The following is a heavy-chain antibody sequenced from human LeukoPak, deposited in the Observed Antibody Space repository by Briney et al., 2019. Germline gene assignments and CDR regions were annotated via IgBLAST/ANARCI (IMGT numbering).Heavy chain of an antibody. J-gene: IGHJ6*03. Sequence: SETLSLTCAVYGGSFSGYYWSWIRQPPGKGLEWIGEINHSGSTNYNPSLKSLVTISVDTSKNQFSLKLSSGTAADTAVYYCARGRNRVGYDSSGYYPRGNYYYYMDVWGKGTTVTVSS. CDR2: INHSGST. CDR3: ARGRNRVGYDSSGYYPRGNYYYYMDV. V-gene: IGHV4-34*01. CDR1: GGSFSGYY. D-gene: IGHD3-22*01.